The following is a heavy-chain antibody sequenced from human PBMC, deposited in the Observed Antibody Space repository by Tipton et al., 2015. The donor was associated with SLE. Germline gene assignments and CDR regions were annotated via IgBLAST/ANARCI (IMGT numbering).Heavy chain of an antibody. Sequence: TLSLTCTVSGGSISSGGYYWIWIRRHPGKGLEWIGYIYYSGSTYYNPSLKSRVTISVDTSKNQFFLRLRSVTAADTAVYYCARSGYSSGWYRGRFDIWGQGTMVTVSS. CDR2: IYYSGST. D-gene: IGHD6-19*01. CDR3: ARSGYSSGWYRGRFDI. J-gene: IGHJ3*02. V-gene: IGHV4-31*03. CDR1: GGSISSGGYY.